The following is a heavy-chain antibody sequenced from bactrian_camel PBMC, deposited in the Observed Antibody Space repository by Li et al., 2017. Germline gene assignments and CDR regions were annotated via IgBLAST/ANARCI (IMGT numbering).Heavy chain of an antibody. D-gene: IGHD3*01. CDR3: AAGWSFGVGTLLRRHVNY. CDR2: IMVLGATT. V-gene: IGHV3S1*01. Sequence: HVQLVESGGGSVQAGGSLRLSCAASGYPINANCMAWFRQAPGKEREGVASIMVLGATTYYADSVKGRFTISQDNAKNMVYLQVNSLKAEDTAMYYCAAGWSFGVGTLLRRHVNYWGQGTQVTVS. J-gene: IGHJ4*01. CDR1: GYPINANC.